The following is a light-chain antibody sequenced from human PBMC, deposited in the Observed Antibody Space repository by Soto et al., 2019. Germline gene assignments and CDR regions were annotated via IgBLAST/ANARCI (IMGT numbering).Light chain of an antibody. Sequence: QSVLTQPASVSGSPGQSITISCTGTSSDVGGYNYVSWYQQHPGKAPKLIIYEVTNRPSGVSNRFSGSKSGNTASLTISGLQADDEADYYCSSYTSSTTAVFGGGTKLTVL. CDR2: EVT. V-gene: IGLV2-14*01. CDR1: SSDVGGYNY. J-gene: IGLJ2*01. CDR3: SSYTSSTTAV.